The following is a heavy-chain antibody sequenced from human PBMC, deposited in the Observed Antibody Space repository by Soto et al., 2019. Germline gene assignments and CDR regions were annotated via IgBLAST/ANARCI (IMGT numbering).Heavy chain of an antibody. CDR2: ISASGGTT. CDR3: ARILAYGMEG. V-gene: IGHV3-23*01. Sequence: PGGSLRLSCAASGFTFRSYAMNWVRQAPGKGLEWVSAISASGGTTYYADSVKGRFTISRDNSKNTLYLQMNSLRAEDTAVYYCARILAYGMEGWGQGTKVTV. D-gene: IGHD3-3*01. CDR1: GFTFRSYA. J-gene: IGHJ6*02.